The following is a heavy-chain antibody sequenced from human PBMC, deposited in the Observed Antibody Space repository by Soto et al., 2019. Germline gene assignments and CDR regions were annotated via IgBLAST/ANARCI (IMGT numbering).Heavy chain of an antibody. CDR3: GRLGYSSSNRGSWFDP. D-gene: IGHD6-6*01. J-gene: IGHJ5*02. CDR1: GGSISSYY. V-gene: IGHV4-59*08. CDR2: IYYSGST. Sequence: PSETLSLTCTVSGGSISSYYWSWIRQPPGKGLEWIGYIYYSGSTNYNPSLKSRVTISVDTSKNQFSLKLSSVTAADTAVYYCGRLGYSSSNRGSWFDPWGQGTLVTVSS.